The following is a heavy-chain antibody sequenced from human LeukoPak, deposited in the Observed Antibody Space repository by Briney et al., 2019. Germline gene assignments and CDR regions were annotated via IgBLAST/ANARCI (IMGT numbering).Heavy chain of an antibody. V-gene: IGHV3-33*06. CDR2: IWYDGSNK. CDR3: AKEGDYYYGSSGYYLAADFQH. Sequence: PGRSLRLSCAASGFTFSSYGMHWVRQAPGKGLEWVAVIWYDGSNKYYADSVKGRFTISRDNSKNTLYLQMNSLRAEDTAVYYCAKEGDYYYGSSGYYLAADFQHWGQGTLVTVSS. CDR1: GFTFSSYG. D-gene: IGHD3-22*01. J-gene: IGHJ1*01.